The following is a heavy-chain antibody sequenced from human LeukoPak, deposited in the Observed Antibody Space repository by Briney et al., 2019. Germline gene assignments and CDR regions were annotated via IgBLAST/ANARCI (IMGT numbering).Heavy chain of an antibody. V-gene: IGHV1-8*03. CDR3: ARSHYYGSRNDY. CDR1: GYTFTSYD. Sequence: ASVKVSCKASGYTFTSYDINWVRQATGQGLEWMGWMNPNSGNTGYAQKFQGRVTITRNTSISTAYMELSSLRSEDTAVYYCARSHYYGSRNDYWGQGTLVTVSS. CDR2: MNPNSGNT. J-gene: IGHJ4*02. D-gene: IGHD3-10*01.